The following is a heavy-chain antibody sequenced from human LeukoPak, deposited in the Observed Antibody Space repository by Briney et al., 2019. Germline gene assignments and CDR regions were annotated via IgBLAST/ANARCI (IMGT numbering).Heavy chain of an antibody. Sequence: SETLSLTCTVSGGSISSGGYYWSWIRQPPGKGLEWIGYIYHSGSTYYNPSLKSRVTISVDRSKNQFSLKLSSVTAADTAVYYCARDPYSGSYLDYWGQGTLVTVSS. D-gene: IGHD1-26*01. CDR3: ARDPYSGSYLDY. V-gene: IGHV4-30-2*01. J-gene: IGHJ4*02. CDR2: IYHSGST. CDR1: GGSISSGGYY.